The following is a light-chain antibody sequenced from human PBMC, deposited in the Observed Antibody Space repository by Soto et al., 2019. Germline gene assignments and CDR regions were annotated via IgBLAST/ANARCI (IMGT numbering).Light chain of an antibody. Sequence: DIQMTQSPSSLSAYVGDSVTISCRASQNINKNLNWYQQKSGKAPNLLIYGASNFKSGVPSRFRGSGSGTDFTLAISDLQPEDFATYYCQQSVHTPYTFGQGTKLEI. J-gene: IGKJ2*01. CDR3: QQSVHTPYT. V-gene: IGKV1-39*01. CDR1: QNINKN. CDR2: GAS.